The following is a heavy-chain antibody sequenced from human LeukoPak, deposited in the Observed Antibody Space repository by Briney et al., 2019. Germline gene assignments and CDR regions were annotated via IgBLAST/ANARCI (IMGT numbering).Heavy chain of an antibody. Sequence: GGSLRLSCAASGFTFSSYSMNWVRQAPGKGLEWVSSISSSSSYIYYADSVKGRFTISRDNAKNSLYLQMNSLRAEDTAVYYCASGVTATVNGMDVWGQGATVTVSS. D-gene: IGHD2-21*02. V-gene: IGHV3-21*01. CDR3: ASGVTATVNGMDV. CDR1: GFTFSSYS. J-gene: IGHJ6*02. CDR2: ISSSSSYI.